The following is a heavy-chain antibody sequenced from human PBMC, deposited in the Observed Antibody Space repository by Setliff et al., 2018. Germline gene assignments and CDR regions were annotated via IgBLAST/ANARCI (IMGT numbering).Heavy chain of an antibody. V-gene: IGHV3-30*02. CDR2: IRYDGSNK. Sequence: PGGSLRLSCAASGFTFSSYGMHWVRQAPGKGLEWVAFIRYDGSNKYYADSVKGRFTISRDNSKNTLYLQMNSLRAEDTAVYYCAKTSGYDILTGYYIGPDYYGMDVWGQGTTVTV. CDR3: AKTSGYDILTGYYIGPDYYGMDV. D-gene: IGHD3-9*01. CDR1: GFTFSSYG. J-gene: IGHJ6*02.